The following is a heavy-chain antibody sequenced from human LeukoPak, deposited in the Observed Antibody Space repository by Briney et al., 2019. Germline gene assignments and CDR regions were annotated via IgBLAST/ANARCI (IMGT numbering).Heavy chain of an antibody. D-gene: IGHD3-9*01. V-gene: IGHV4-59*01. CDR2: IYYSGST. J-gene: IGHJ5*02. Sequence: SETLSLTCTVSGGSISTYYWSWIRQPPGKGLEWIGYIYYSGSTNYNPSLNSRVTISVDTSKNQFSLKLSSVTAADTAVYYCARNYDILTFYGLDPWGQGTLVTVSS. CDR1: GGSISTYY. CDR3: ARNYDILTFYGLDP.